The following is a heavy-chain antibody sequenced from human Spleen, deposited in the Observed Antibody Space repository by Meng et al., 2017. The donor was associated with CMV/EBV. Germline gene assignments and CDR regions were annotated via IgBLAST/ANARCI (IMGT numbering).Heavy chain of an antibody. V-gene: IGHV3-23*01. D-gene: IGHD2-15*01. CDR3: AKDVDITYCSGGSGYWAREFDY. J-gene: IGHJ4*02. Sequence: GGSLRLSCAASEFTFSTYAMSWVRQAPGKGLEWVSAISGSGGSTYYADSVKGRFTIARDNSKNTLYLQMNSLRAEDTAVYYCAKDVDITYCSGGSGYWAREFDYWGQGTLVTVSS. CDR1: EFTFSTYA. CDR2: ISGSGGST.